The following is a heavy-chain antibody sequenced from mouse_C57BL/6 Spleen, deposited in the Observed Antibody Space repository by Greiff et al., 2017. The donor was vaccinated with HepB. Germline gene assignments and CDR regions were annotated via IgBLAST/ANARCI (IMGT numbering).Heavy chain of an antibody. CDR2: ISSGSSTI. CDR1: GFTFSDYG. Sequence: EVKLMESGGGLVKPGGSLKLSCAASGFTFSDYGMHWVRQAPEKGLEWVAYISSGSSTIYYADTVKGRFTISRDNAKNTLFLQMTSLRSEDTAMYYCARRYYGSSYAMDYWGQGTSVTVSS. V-gene: IGHV5-17*01. D-gene: IGHD1-1*01. J-gene: IGHJ4*01. CDR3: ARRYYGSSYAMDY.